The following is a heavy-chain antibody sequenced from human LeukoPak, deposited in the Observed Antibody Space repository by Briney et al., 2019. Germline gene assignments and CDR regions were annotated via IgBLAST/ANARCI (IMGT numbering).Heavy chain of an antibody. V-gene: IGHV4-39*07. CDR1: GGSISNSSFF. CDR3: ARDRSYYDLLTGYYTGYFDP. J-gene: IGHJ5*02. D-gene: IGHD3/OR15-3a*01. CDR2: IYYKRYI. Sequence: SETLSLTCTVSGGSISNSSFFWGWIRQSPGKGLEWIGTIYYKRYICYNSSLKSRVILSIYTSKTPFCLKVTSVTAADKAVYYCARDRSYYDLLTGYYTGYFDPWGQGTLVTVSS.